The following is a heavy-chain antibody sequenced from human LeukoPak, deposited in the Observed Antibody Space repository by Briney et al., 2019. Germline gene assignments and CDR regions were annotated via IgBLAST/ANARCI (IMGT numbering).Heavy chain of an antibody. Sequence: GSSLRLSCAASGFSFDDYAMHWVRDAREGGLEWVSGISWNSSSIGCADSVKGRYTISRDNAKNSLYLQMNSLRVDDTALYYCAKGGDDISARFDYWGKGNLVTVSS. J-gene: IGHJ4*02. V-gene: IGHV3-9*01. CDR3: AKGGDDISARFDY. D-gene: IGHD3-9*01. CDR2: ISWNSSSI. CDR1: GFSFDDYA.